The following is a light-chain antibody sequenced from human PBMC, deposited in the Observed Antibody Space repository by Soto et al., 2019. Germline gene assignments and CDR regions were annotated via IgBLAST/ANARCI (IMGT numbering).Light chain of an antibody. Sequence: QPVLTQPASVSGSPGQSITISCTGTSSDVGSYNLVSWYQQHPGKAPKLIIFEGTKRPSGVSNRFSGSKSGNTASLTISGLQADDEADYCCSYAGSSTFVVFGGGTKLTVL. J-gene: IGLJ2*01. V-gene: IGLV2-23*03. CDR2: EGT. CDR3: CSYAGSSTFVV. CDR1: SSDVGSYNL.